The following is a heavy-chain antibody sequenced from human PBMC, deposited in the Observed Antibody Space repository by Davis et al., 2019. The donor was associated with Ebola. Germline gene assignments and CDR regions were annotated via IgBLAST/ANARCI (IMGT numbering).Heavy chain of an antibody. V-gene: IGHV7-4-1*02. Sequence: ASVKVSCKTSGYSFTGYAINWVRQAPGQGLEWMGWINTNTGDPMYAQGFTGRFVFSLDTSVSATFLQISSLETEDTAMYYCVRELATEFDYWGQGTLVTVSS. CDR2: INTNTGDP. J-gene: IGHJ4*02. CDR1: GYSFTGYA. CDR3: VRELATEFDY. D-gene: IGHD1-1*01.